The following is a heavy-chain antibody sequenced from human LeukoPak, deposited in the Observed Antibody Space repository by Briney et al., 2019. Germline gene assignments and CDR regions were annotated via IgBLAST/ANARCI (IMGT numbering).Heavy chain of an antibody. V-gene: IGHV3-53*01. D-gene: IGHD3-10*01. CDR3: ARVINRGYGSGLDY. J-gene: IGHJ4*02. CDR2: IYNGGTT. Sequence: GGSLRLSCAASGFTVSSNYMSWVRQAPGKGPEWVSVIYNGGTTYYADSVNGRFTTSRHNSENTLNLQMNSLRAEDTAVYYCARVINRGYGSGLDYWGQGALVTVSS. CDR1: GFTVSSNY.